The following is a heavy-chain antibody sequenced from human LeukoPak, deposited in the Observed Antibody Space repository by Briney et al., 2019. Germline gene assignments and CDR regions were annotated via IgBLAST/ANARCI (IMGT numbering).Heavy chain of an antibody. D-gene: IGHD6-6*01. CDR3: ARARPASIVARISFDP. J-gene: IGHJ5*02. V-gene: IGHV1-2*02. CDR2: INPNSGGT. CDR1: GYTFTGYY. Sequence: ASVKVSCKASGYTFTGYYMHWVRQAPGQGLERMGWINPNSGGTNYAQKFQGRVTMTRDTSISTAYMELSRLRSDDTAVYYCARARPASIVARISFDPWGQGTLVTVSS.